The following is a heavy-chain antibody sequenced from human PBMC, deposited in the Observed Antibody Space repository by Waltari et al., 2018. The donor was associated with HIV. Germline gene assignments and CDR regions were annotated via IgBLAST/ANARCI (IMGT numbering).Heavy chain of an antibody. CDR1: GYSFTSYW. Sequence: EVQLVQSGAEVKKPGESLKISCKGSGYSFTSYWIGWVRHMPGKGPEWMGIIYPGDSDTRYSPSFQGQVTISADKPISTAYLQWSSLKASDTAMYYCARIEYSSSSYLFDPWAREPWSPSPQ. J-gene: IGHJ5*02. CDR2: IYPGDSDT. D-gene: IGHD6-6*01. V-gene: IGHV5-51*04. CDR3: ARIEYSSSSYLFDP.